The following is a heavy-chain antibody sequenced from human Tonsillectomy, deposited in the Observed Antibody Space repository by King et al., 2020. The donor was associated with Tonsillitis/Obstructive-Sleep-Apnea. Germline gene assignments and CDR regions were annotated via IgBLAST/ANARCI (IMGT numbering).Heavy chain of an antibody. CDR1: GLTFSDAW. D-gene: IGHD1-14*01. CDR2: IRSRADGGTA. V-gene: IGHV3-15*01. Sequence: VQLVESGGGLVKPGESLRLSCAASGLTFSDAWMSWVRQTPGKGLEWVGRIRSRADGGTADYAAPVGGRFTISRDDSKNTLYLQMNSLKSEDTGVYYCTGRNQFDFWGQGTLVTVSS. J-gene: IGHJ4*02. CDR3: TGRNQFDF.